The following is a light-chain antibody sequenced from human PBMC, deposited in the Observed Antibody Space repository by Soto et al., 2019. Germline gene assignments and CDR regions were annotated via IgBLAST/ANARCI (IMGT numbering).Light chain of an antibody. J-gene: IGKJ1*01. Sequence: IQMTQSPSSQSASVVXXVTIXCRASQSMSSYLNWDQQKPGKAPKLXXYAASSLQSGFPSRFSGSGSGTDFTLTISSLQPEDFATYYCQPSYSTLTSTFGQGTKVEIK. V-gene: IGKV1-39*01. CDR2: AAS. CDR3: QPSYSTLTST. CDR1: QSMSSY.